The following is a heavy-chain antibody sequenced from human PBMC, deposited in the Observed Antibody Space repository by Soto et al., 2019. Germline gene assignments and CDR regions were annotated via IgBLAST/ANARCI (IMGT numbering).Heavy chain of an antibody. J-gene: IGHJ6*02. Sequence: EVQLVESGGGLVQPGGSLRLSCAASGFTFSSYSMNWVRQAPGKGLEWVSYISSSGGSTYYADSVKGRFTISRDNSKNTLYLQMNSLRAEDTAVYYCAKDCFPYYYGMDVWGQGTTVTVSS. V-gene: IGHV3-23*04. D-gene: IGHD2-21*01. CDR3: AKDCFPYYYGMDV. CDR1: GFTFSSYS. CDR2: ISSSGGST.